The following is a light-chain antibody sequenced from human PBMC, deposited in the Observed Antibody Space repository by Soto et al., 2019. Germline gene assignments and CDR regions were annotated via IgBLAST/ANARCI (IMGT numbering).Light chain of an antibody. V-gene: IGKV3-15*01. CDR1: QSVSTN. Sequence: EILMTQSPATLSVSPGERATLSCRASQSVSTNLAWYQQKPGQGPRLLIFGASTRAIGIPARFSGSGSGTEFTLTISSLQPEDFATYYCLQHNSYPLTFGGGTKVDIK. J-gene: IGKJ4*01. CDR3: LQHNSYPLT. CDR2: GAS.